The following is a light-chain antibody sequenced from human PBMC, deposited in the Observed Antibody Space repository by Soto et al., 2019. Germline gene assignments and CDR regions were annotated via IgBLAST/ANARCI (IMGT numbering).Light chain of an antibody. CDR1: QSVRSNF. V-gene: IGKV3-20*01. CDR3: HQYGSSPLT. CDR2: GAS. J-gene: IGKJ4*01. Sequence: EVLLTQSPGTLSLSPGERATLSGRASQSVRSNFLAWYQQKPGQAPRLLIYGASSRATGIPDRFSGSGSGTDFTLTISRLEPEDFVVYYCHQYGSSPLTFGGGTKVDIK.